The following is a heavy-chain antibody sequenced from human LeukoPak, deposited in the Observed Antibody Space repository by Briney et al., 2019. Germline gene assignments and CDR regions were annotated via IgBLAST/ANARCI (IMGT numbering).Heavy chain of an antibody. J-gene: IGHJ4*02. CDR2: INSDGSST. CDR1: GFTFSSYW. Sequence: GGSLRLSCAASGFTFSSYWMHWARQAPGKGLVWVSRINSDGSSTSYADSVKGRFTISRDNAKNTLYLQMNSLRAEDTAVYYCARETLGMATMTGLDYWGQGTLVTVSS. CDR3: ARETLGMATMTGLDY. D-gene: IGHD3-9*01. V-gene: IGHV3-74*01.